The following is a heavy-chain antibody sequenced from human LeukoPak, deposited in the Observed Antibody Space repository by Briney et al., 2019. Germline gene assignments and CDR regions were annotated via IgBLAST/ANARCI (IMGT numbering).Heavy chain of an antibody. D-gene: IGHD3-22*01. CDR3: ARGQNYYDSSGYYWFDY. Sequence: SVKVSCKASGGTLSSYAISWVRQAPGQGLEWMGGIIPIFGTANYAQKFQGRVTITADESTSTAYMELSSLRSEDTAVYYCARGQNYYDSSGYYWFDYWGQGTLVTVSS. J-gene: IGHJ4*02. CDR1: GGTLSSYA. V-gene: IGHV1-69*13. CDR2: IIPIFGTA.